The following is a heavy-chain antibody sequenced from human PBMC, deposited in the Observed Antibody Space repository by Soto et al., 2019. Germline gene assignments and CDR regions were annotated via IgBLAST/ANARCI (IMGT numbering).Heavy chain of an antibody. Sequence: QVQLLQSGAELKRAGSSVRVSCTASGGSFNSYTVSWVRQAPGQGLEWMGRIIPYLGISNYAEKFWGRVTISANRSTSTAYMDLSGLTPEDTALYYCAREDTSSSLDSWGQGRLVTVSS. J-gene: IGHJ4*02. D-gene: IGHD6-6*01. CDR3: AREDTSSSLDS. CDR1: GGSFNSYT. V-gene: IGHV1-69*08. CDR2: IIPYLGIS.